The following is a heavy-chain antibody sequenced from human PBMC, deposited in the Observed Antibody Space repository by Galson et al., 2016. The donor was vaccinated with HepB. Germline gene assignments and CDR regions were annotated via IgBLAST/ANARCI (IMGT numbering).Heavy chain of an antibody. Sequence: SLRLSCAASGFTFSSYSMNWVRQAPGKGLEWVASIKEDGSKSFYADSVKGRFTISRDNVENSLSLQTNSLRAEDTAVYYCARYGDEAGWNFHQWGQGTLVTVSS. V-gene: IGHV3-7*03. CDR2: IKEDGSKS. CDR3: ARYGDEAGWNFHQ. CDR1: GFTFSSYS. J-gene: IGHJ1*01. D-gene: IGHD6-19*01.